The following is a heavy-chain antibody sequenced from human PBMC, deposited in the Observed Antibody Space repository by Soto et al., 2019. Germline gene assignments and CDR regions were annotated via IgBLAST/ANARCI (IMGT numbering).Heavy chain of an antibody. CDR2: LWYDGSNT. CDR1: GFIFSRYG. D-gene: IGHD2-21*01. CDR3: ARGGCVGAICHYYYYMDV. J-gene: IGHJ6*03. V-gene: IGHV3-33*01. Sequence: QVHLAESGGGVVQAGGSLRLSCAASGFIFSRYGMHWVRQAPGKGLEWVAVLWYDGSNTYYSDSVKGRFTISRDNSKSTLYLQMNSLRDEDTAVYYCARGGCVGAICHYYYYMDVWGKGTTVTVSS.